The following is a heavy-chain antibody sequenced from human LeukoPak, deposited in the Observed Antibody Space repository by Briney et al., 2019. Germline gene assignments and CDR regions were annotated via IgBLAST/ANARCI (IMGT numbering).Heavy chain of an antibody. CDR2: ISSSSSYI. CDR1: GFTFDDYA. J-gene: IGHJ4*02. D-gene: IGHD2-2*01. CDR3: ARDGLGYCSSTSCYYFDY. Sequence: GSLRLSCAASGFTFDDYAMHWVRQAPGKGLEWVSSISSSSSYIYYADSVKGRFTISRDNAKNSLYLQMNSLRAEDTAVYYCARDGLGYCSSTSCYYFDYWGQGTLVTVSS. V-gene: IGHV3-21*01.